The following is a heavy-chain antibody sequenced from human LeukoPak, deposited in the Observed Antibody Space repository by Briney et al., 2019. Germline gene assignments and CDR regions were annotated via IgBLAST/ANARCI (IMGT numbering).Heavy chain of an antibody. CDR3: ARAGPERWAIYYFDY. V-gene: IGHV3-66*01. D-gene: IGHD3-3*01. CDR2: IYSGGST. Sequence: PGGSLRLSCAASGFTVSSNYMSWVRQAPGKGLEWVSVIYSGGSTYYADSVKGRFTISRDNSKNTLYLQMNSLRAEDTAVYYCARAGPERWAIYYFDYWGQGTLVTVSS. CDR1: GFTVSSNY. J-gene: IGHJ4*02.